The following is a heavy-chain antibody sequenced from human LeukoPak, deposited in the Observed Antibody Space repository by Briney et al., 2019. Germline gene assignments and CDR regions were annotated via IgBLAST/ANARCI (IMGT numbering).Heavy chain of an antibody. D-gene: IGHD6-13*01. Sequence: ASVKVSCKASGYTFDNSYIHWVRQAPGQGREGMGWINCNDGSTNFAQKFQGRVTMTRGTAMSTVYMDLSGLGPDDTAIYYCARDEGSTYNQLDSWGQGTLVTVSS. CDR1: GYTFDNSY. CDR3: ARDEGSTYNQLDS. CDR2: INCNDGST. J-gene: IGHJ5*01. V-gene: IGHV1-2*02.